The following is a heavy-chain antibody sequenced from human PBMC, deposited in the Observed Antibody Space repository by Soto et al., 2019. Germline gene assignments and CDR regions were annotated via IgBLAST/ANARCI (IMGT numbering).Heavy chain of an antibody. CDR3: ARAPEFGETSNWFDT. D-gene: IGHD3-10*01. Sequence: QVQLVQSGAEVKKPGSSVKVSCKASGGTFSSYAISWVRQAPGQGLEWMGGVSPIFGTANYAQKFQGRVTITADESTRTAYMELSSMRSEDTDVYYCARAPEFGETSNWFDTWGQGTLVTVSS. CDR1: GGTFSSYA. V-gene: IGHV1-69*01. CDR2: VSPIFGTA. J-gene: IGHJ5*02.